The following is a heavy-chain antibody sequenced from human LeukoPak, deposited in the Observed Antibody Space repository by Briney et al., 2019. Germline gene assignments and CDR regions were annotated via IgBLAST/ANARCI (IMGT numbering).Heavy chain of an antibody. V-gene: IGHV4-39*01. J-gene: IGHJ4*02. CDR2: VYYSGTT. CDR3: ASGRAYDSSGYYLDSTFDY. Sequence: SETLSLTCTVSGGSINSSFYWDWIRQPPGKGLEWIGSVYYSGTTYYNTSFKSRITISVDTSKNQFSLKLSSVTAADTAVYYCASGRAYDSSGYYLDSTFDYWGQGTLVTVSS. CDR1: GGSINSSFY. D-gene: IGHD3-22*01.